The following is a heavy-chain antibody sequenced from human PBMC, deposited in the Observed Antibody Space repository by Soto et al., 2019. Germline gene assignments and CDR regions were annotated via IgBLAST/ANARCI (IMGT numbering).Heavy chain of an antibody. J-gene: IGHJ4*02. D-gene: IGHD1-26*01. CDR1: GFTFSSYA. V-gene: IGHV3-23*01. CDR2: ISGSGGST. CDR3: VVDRSGSYFPGDY. Sequence: EVQLLESGGGLVQPVGSLRLSCAASGFTFSSYAMSWVRQAPGKGLEWVSAISGSGGSTYYADSVKGRFTISRDNSKNTLYLQMNSLRAEDTAVYYCVVDRSGSYFPGDYWGQGTLVTVSS.